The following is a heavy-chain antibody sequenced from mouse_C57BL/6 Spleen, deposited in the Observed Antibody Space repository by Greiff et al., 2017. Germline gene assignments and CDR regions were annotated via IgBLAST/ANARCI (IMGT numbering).Heavy chain of an antibody. CDR2: INPYNGGT. D-gene: IGHD1-1*01. V-gene: IGHV1-19*01. Sequence: VQLQQSGPVLVKPGASVKMSCKASGYTFTDYYMNWVKQSHGKSLEWIGVINPYNGGTSYNQKFKGKATLTVDKSSSTAYMDLNSLTSEDSAVYYCARTLTTVVAHFDYWGQGTTLTVSS. CDR3: ARTLTTVVAHFDY. CDR1: GYTFTDYY. J-gene: IGHJ2*01.